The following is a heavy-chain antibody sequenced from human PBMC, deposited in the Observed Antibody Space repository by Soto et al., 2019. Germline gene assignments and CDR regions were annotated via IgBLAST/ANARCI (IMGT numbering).Heavy chain of an antibody. Sequence: ASVKVSCKASGYTFTSYYMHWVRQAPGQGLEWMGIINPSGGSTSYAQKFQGRVTMTRDTSTSTVYMELSSLRSEDTAVYYCARDPITHYDYVWGSYRSPPGYWGQGTLVTVSS. CDR1: GYTFTSYY. V-gene: IGHV1-46*01. J-gene: IGHJ4*02. D-gene: IGHD3-16*02. CDR2: INPSGGST. CDR3: ARDPITHYDYVWGSYRSPPGY.